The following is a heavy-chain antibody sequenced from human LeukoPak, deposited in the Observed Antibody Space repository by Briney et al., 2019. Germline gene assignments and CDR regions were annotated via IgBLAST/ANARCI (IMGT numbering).Heavy chain of an antibody. Sequence: PGGSLRLSCAVSGFIFSSYSMNWVRQAPGKGLEWVSSISSRSAYIHYADSVKGRFTISRDNAKNSVYLQMNSLIAEDTAVYYCARLGITVAAGLDYWGQGTLVTVSS. CDR2: ISSRSAYI. V-gene: IGHV3-21*01. J-gene: IGHJ4*02. D-gene: IGHD6-19*01. CDR3: ARLGITVAAGLDY. CDR1: GFIFSSYS.